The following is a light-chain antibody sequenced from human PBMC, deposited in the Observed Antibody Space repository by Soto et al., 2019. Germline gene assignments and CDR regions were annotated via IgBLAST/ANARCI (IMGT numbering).Light chain of an antibody. J-gene: IGLJ1*01. V-gene: IGLV1-51*01. CDR1: RSNIGHNY. CDR3: GTWDSSLSGYG. CDR2: DNT. Sequence: QSVLTQPPSVSAAPGQMVTISCSGSRSNIGHNYVSWYQQLSGTAPKRLIYDNTKRPAGIPDRFSGSKSGTSATLGITGLQTGDEADYYCGTWDSSLSGYGFGTGTKVTVL.